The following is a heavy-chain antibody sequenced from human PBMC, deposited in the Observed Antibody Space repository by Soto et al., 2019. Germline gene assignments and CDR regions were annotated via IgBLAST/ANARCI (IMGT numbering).Heavy chain of an antibody. V-gene: IGHV1-18*04. CDR2: ISAYNGNT. J-gene: IGHJ4*02. D-gene: IGHD5-18*01. Sequence: ASVKVSCKASGYTFTSYGISWVRQAPGQGLEWMGWISAYNGNTNYAQKLQGRVTMTTDTSTSTAYMELRSLRSDDTAVYYCARVMKGIQIWSSTYYFDYWGQGTLVTVYS. CDR1: GYTFTSYG. CDR3: ARVMKGIQIWSSTYYFDY.